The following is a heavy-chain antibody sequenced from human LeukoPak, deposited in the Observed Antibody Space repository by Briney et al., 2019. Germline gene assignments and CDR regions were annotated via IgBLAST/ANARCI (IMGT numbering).Heavy chain of an antibody. D-gene: IGHD3-10*01. V-gene: IGHV4-39*01. CDR2: IYYSGST. CDR1: GGSISSSSYY. J-gene: IGHJ5*02. CDR3: ARLIQTYYYGSGSYLYWFDP. Sequence: SETLSLTCTVSGGSISSSSYYWGWVRQPPGEGVEWIVSIYYSGSTYYNPSRKSRVTICVNTAKNQCSLQLSSVTAADTAVYYCARLIQTYYYGSGSYLYWFDPWGQGTLVTVSS.